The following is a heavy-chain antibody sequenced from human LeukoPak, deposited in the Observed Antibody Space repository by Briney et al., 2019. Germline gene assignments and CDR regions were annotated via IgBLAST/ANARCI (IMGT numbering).Heavy chain of an antibody. CDR3: ASSNSGADS. CDR2: IYSSGNT. J-gene: IGHJ5*01. D-gene: IGHD3-10*01. CDR1: GDSINSGDYY. V-gene: IGHV4-61*02. Sequence: SETLSLTCTVSGDSINSGDYYCAWVRQPAGEGLEWVGRIYSSGNTNYNPSLKRRVTISVDTSKNQFSLKLSSVTAADKAVYYRASSNSGADSWGQGTLVTVSS.